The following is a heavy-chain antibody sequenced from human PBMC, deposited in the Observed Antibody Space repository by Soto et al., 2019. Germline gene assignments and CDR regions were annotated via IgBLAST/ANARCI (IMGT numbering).Heavy chain of an antibody. D-gene: IGHD3-10*01. CDR3: ARDYDSGSYYNWFDP. Sequence: SETVSLTCAVYGGSFSGYYWSWIRQPPGKGLEWIGEINHSGSTNYNPSLKSRVTISVDTSKNQFSLKLSSVTAADTAVYYCARDYDSGSYYNWFDPWGQGTLVTVSS. CDR1: GGSFSGYY. CDR2: INHSGST. V-gene: IGHV4-34*01. J-gene: IGHJ5*02.